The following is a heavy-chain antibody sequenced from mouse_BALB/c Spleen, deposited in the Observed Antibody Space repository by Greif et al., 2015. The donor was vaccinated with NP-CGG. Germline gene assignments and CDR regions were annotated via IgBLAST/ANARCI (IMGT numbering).Heavy chain of an antibody. CDR3: ARYYYGNYDY. CDR2: IDPANGNT. Sequence: EVKLMEPGAELVKPGASVKLSCTASGFNIKDTYMHWVKQRPEQGLEWIERIDPANGNTKYDPKFQGKATITADTSSNTAYLQLSSLTSEDTAVYYCARYYYGNYDYWGQGTTLTVSS. CDR1: GFNIKDTY. V-gene: IGHV14-3*02. D-gene: IGHD2-1*01. J-gene: IGHJ2*01.